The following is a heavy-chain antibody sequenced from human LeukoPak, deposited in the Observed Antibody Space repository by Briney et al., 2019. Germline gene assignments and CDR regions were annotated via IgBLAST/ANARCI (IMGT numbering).Heavy chain of an antibody. V-gene: IGHV3-53*01. CDR2: IYSGGTT. CDR3: ARDLTWGSGMDV. CDR1: GFTVSSNY. D-gene: IGHD7-27*01. Sequence: GGSLRLSCAASGFTVSSNYMNWVRQAPGKGLEWVSIIYSGGTTYYADSVKGRFTISRDYSKNTLYLQMNSLRAEDTAVYYCARDLTWGSGMDVWGQGTTVTVSS. J-gene: IGHJ6*02.